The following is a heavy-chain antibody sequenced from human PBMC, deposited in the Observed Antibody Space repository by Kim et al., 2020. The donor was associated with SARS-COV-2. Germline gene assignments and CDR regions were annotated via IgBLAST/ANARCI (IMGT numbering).Heavy chain of an antibody. J-gene: IGHJ4*02. V-gene: IGHV1-69*01. D-gene: IGHD5-18*01. CDR3: ARSMDTAMGASDY. Sequence: GQKFQGRVTITADESTSTAYMELSSLRSEDTAVYYCARSMDTAMGASDYWGQGTLVTVSS.